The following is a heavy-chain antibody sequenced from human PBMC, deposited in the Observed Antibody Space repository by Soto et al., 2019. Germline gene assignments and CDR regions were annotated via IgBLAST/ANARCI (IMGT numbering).Heavy chain of an antibody. V-gene: IGHV3-30*03. CDR2: ISYDGSNK. CDR3: RAVAGSLARDPRDY. Sequence: PGGSLRLSCAASGFTFSSYGMHWVRQAPGKGLEWVAVISYDGSNKYYADSVKGRFTISRDNSKNTLYLQMNSLRAEDTAVYYCRAVAGSLARDPRDYWGQGTLVTVSS. D-gene: IGHD6-19*01. J-gene: IGHJ4*02. CDR1: GFTFSSYG.